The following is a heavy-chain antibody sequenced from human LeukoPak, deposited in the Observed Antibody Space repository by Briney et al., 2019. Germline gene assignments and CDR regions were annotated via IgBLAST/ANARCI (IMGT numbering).Heavy chain of an antibody. J-gene: IGHJ4*02. CDR2: IRYDGSNK. V-gene: IGHV3-30*02. CDR3: AKDRYYDILTGYIDY. D-gene: IGHD3-9*01. Sequence: GGSLRLSCAASGFTFSSYGMHWARQAPGKGLEWVAFIRYDGSNKYYADSVKGRFTISRDNSKNTLYLQMNSLRAEDTAVYYCAKDRYYDILTGYIDYWGQGTLVTVSS. CDR1: GFTFSSYG.